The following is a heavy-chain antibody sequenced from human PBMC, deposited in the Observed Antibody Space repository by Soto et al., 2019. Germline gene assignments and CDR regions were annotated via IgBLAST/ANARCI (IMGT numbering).Heavy chain of an antibody. CDR3: ARGNDWKSSTFDI. V-gene: IGHV4-59*01. Sequence: QVQLQESGPGLVKPLETVSLTCTVSGGSLIDDYWNWIRQPPGQGLEWIGYVYSSGSTNYNPSLKSRVTISVDSAKNQVSLKLSSVTAADTAVYYCARGNDWKSSTFDIWGHGTMVSVSS. CDR1: GGSLIDDY. D-gene: IGHD2-21*01. J-gene: IGHJ3*02. CDR2: VYSSGST.